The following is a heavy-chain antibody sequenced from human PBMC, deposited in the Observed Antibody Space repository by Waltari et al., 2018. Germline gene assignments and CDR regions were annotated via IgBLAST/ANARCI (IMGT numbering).Heavy chain of an antibody. Sequence: QVQLQQWGAGLLKPSETLSLTCAVYGGSFSGSYWSWIRQPPGKGLEWIGEINHSGSTNYNPSLKGRVTISVDTSKNQFSLKLSSVTAADTAVYYCARGPGRITIFGVVIKVNFYYYGMDVWGQGTTVTVSS. D-gene: IGHD3-3*01. CDR1: GGSFSGSY. J-gene: IGHJ6*02. CDR3: ARGPGRITIFGVVIKVNFYYYGMDV. CDR2: INHSGST. V-gene: IGHV4-34*01.